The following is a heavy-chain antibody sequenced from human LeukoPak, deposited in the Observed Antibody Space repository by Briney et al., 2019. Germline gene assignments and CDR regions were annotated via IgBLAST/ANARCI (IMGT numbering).Heavy chain of an antibody. Sequence: SETLSLTCTASGGSISSYYWSWIRQPPGKGLEWIGYIYYSGSTNYNPSLKSRVTISVDTSKNQFSLKLSSVTAADTAVYYCARMTTVTYFYYYYGMDVWGQGTTVTVSS. CDR2: IYYSGST. V-gene: IGHV4-59*01. J-gene: IGHJ6*02. CDR1: GGSISSYY. D-gene: IGHD4-17*01. CDR3: ARMTTVTYFYYYYGMDV.